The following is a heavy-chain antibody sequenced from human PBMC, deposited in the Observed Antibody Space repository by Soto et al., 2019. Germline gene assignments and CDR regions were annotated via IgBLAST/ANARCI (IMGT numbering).Heavy chain of an antibody. CDR3: ARTVLGPDLLADSFVDYYYYMDV. CDR1: GGSISSYY. V-gene: IGHV4-59*08. CDR2: IYYSGST. D-gene: IGHD3-9*01. J-gene: IGHJ6*03. Sequence: SETLSLTCTVSGGSISSYYWSWIRQPPGKGLEWIGYIYYSGSTNYNPSLKSRVTISADSSRGQFSLRLNSVTAADTAVYYCARTVLGPDLLADSFVDYYYYMDVWGQGTTVTVSS.